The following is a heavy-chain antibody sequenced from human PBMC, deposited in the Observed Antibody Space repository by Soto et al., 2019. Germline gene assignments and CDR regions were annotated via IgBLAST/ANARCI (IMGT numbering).Heavy chain of an antibody. CDR3: ARESGGATATLDYYYFYMDV. J-gene: IGHJ6*03. CDR2: INPNSGGT. D-gene: IGHD5-12*01. V-gene: IGHV1-2*04. CDR1: GYTYSDYY. Sequence: ASVTVCCKASGYTYSDYYIHWMRQAHGQGLEWMGWINPNSGGTKYAHKFQGWVTMTRDTSIKTAYMELSRLTSDDTAVYYCARESGGATATLDYYYFYMDVWGKGTTVTV.